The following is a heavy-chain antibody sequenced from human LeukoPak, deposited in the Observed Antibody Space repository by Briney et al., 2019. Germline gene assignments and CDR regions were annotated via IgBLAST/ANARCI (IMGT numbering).Heavy chain of an antibody. V-gene: IGHV3-30-3*01. J-gene: IGHJ3*01. CDR1: GFTFSRNA. CDR3: ARSARGVVPSLDF. Sequence: GGSLRLSCVVSGFTFSRNAMPWVRQAPGEGLEWVAVISYDGNNQYYVESVKGRFTVSRDNSKNTLDLQMNSLRVEDTAVYYCARSARGVVPSLDFWGQGTIVTVSS. D-gene: IGHD3-3*01. CDR2: ISYDGNNQ.